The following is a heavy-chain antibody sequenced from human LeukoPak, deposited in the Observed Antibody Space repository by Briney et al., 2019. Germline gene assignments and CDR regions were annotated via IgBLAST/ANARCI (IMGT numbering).Heavy chain of an antibody. J-gene: IGHJ4*02. V-gene: IGHV3-9*03. CDR2: ISWNSGSI. CDR1: GFTFDDYA. Sequence: GGSLRLSCAASGFTFDDYAMHWVRQAPGKGLEWVSGISWNSGSIGYADSVKGRFTISRDNAKNSLYLQMHSLRVEDMALYYCAKAHRYQFSSWSMNYFDYWGQGTLVTVSS. D-gene: IGHD2-2*01. CDR3: AKAHRYQFSSWSMNYFDY.